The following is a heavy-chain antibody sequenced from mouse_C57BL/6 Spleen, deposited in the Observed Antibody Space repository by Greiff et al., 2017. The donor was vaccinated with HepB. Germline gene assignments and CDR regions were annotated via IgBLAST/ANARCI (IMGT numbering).Heavy chain of an antibody. D-gene: IGHD2-5*01. V-gene: IGHV5-4*03. Sequence: EVKLMESGGRLVKPGGSLKLSCAASGFTFSSYAMSWVRQTPEKRLEWVATISDGGSYTYYPDNVKGRFTISRDNAKNNLYLQMSHLKSEDTAMYYCARSYYSNYGFAYWGQGTLVTVSA. CDR2: ISDGGSYT. J-gene: IGHJ3*01. CDR3: ARSYYSNYGFAY. CDR1: GFTFSSYA.